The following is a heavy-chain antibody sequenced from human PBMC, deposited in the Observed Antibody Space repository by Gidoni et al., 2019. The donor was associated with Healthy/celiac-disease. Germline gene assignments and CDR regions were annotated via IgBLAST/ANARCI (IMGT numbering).Heavy chain of an antibody. CDR1: GFTFSSYG. Sequence: QVQLVESGGGVVQHGRSLRLSCAASGFTFSSYGMHWVRQAPGKGLEWVAVIWYDGSKKYHADSVKGRFTISRDNSKYTLYLKMNSLSAEDTAVYYCASWSYDSSGYYAHWGQGTLVTVSS. CDR2: IWYDGSKK. V-gene: IGHV3-33*01. D-gene: IGHD3-22*01. J-gene: IGHJ4*02. CDR3: ASWSYDSSGYYAH.